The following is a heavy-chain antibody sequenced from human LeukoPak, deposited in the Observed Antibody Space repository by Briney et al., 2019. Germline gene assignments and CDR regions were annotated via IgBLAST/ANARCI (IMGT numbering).Heavy chain of an antibody. CDR1: GGSISSYY. Sequence: SETLSLTCTVSGGSISSYYWSWIRQPPGKGLEWIGYIYYSGSTNYNPSLKSRVTISVDTSKNQFSLKLSSVTAADTAVYYCARNSGSYFPFDYWGQGTLVTVSS. CDR2: IYYSGST. V-gene: IGHV4-59*08. D-gene: IGHD1-26*01. J-gene: IGHJ4*02. CDR3: ARNSGSYFPFDY.